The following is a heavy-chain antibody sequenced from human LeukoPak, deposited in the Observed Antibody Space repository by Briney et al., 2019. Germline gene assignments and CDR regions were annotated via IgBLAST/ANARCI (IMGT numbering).Heavy chain of an antibody. CDR3: ARDVLLWFGEEDWFDP. V-gene: IGHV1-46*03. CDR2: INPSGGST. J-gene: IGHJ5*02. CDR1: GYTFTSYY. Sequence: ASVKVSCKASGYTFTSYYMHWVRQAPGQGLEWMGIINPSGGSTSYAQKFQGRVTMIRDTSTSTVYMELSSLRSEDTAVYYCARDVLLWFGEEDWFDPWGQGTLVTVSS. D-gene: IGHD3-10*01.